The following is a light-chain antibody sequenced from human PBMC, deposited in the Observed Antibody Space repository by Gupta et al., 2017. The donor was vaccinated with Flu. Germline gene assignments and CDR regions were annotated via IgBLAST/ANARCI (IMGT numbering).Light chain of an antibody. Sequence: SYELTQPPSVSVSPGQTASITCSGDKLGEKYACWYQQKPGQSPILVIYQDTKRPSGIPEGFSGSNSGNTGTLNIHGNQAWDEAYYYWQAWDSNTGVFGTGTKVTVL. V-gene: IGLV3-1*01. CDR3: QAWDSNTGV. J-gene: IGLJ1*01. CDR1: KLGEKY. CDR2: QDT.